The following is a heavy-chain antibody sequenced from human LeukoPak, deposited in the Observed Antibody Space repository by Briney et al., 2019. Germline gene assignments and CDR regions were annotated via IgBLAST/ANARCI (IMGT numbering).Heavy chain of an antibody. D-gene: IGHD5-18*01. CDR1: GGSISTRGYY. CDR3: AKLSGYSYGHLDY. CDR2: IYYSGST. Sequence: RSSETLSLTCSVSGGSISTRGYYWGWIRQPPGKGLEWVGSIYYSGSTYYNPSLESRVTMSVDTSRNQFSLKLSSVTTADTAVYYCAKLSGYSYGHLDYWGQGTLVTVSS. V-gene: IGHV4-39*01. J-gene: IGHJ4*02.